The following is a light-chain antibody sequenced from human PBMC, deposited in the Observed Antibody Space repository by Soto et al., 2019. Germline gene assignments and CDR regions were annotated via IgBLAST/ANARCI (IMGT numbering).Light chain of an antibody. V-gene: IGLV1-44*01. CDR3: ATWADSLNGVV. Sequence: QSVLTQPPSTSGTPGQTITISCSGSNSDIGSHSVDWYQQFPGRTPRLLINSNDQRPSGVPDRFSGSKSGTSATLAISGLRSEYEADYYCATWADSLNGVVFGGGTKVTVL. J-gene: IGLJ2*01. CDR1: NSDIGSHS. CDR2: SND.